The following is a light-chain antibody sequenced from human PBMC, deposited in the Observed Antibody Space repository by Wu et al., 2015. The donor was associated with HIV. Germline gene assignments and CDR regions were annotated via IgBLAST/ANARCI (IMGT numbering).Light chain of an antibody. J-gene: IGKJ4*01. V-gene: IGKV3D-15*02. CDR1: QSVSTN. Sequence: EIVMTQSPVTLSVSPGERVTLSCRASQSVSTNLAWYQQTPGQAPRLLIYDASTRAPGVPARFRGSGAGTDFTLTIDSLEPEDFAVYYCQQYGSSPLTFGGGTKVEIK. CDR2: DAS. CDR3: QQYGSSPLT.